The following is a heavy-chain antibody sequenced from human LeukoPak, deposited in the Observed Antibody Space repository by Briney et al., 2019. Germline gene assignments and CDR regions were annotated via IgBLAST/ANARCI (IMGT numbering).Heavy chain of an antibody. Sequence: GGSLRLSCAASGFTFSSYAMSWVRQAPGKGLEWVSAISSSGGSTYYADSVKGRFTISRDNSKNTLYLQMNSLRAEDTAVYYCAKVGVWEQLVVPLPHDAFDIWGQGTMVTVSS. J-gene: IGHJ3*02. CDR3: AKVGVWEQLVVPLPHDAFDI. V-gene: IGHV3-23*01. CDR1: GFTFSSYA. D-gene: IGHD6-6*01. CDR2: ISSSGGST.